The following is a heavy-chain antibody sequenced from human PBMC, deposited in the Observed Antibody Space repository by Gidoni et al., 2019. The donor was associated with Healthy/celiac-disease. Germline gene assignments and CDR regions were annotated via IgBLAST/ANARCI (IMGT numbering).Heavy chain of an antibody. J-gene: IGHJ5*02. CDR3: ARDFPLWYYYDSSGYYGTRWFDP. CDR1: GFTFSSSW. CDR2: IKQDGSEK. D-gene: IGHD3-22*01. V-gene: IGHV3-7*01. Sequence: EVQLVESGGGLVQPGGSLSLSCAASGFTFSSSWISWFRPAPGKGLEWVANIKQDGSEKYYVDSVKGRFTISRDNAKNSLYLQMNSLRAEDTAVYYCARDFPLWYYYDSSGYYGTRWFDPWGQGTLVTVSS.